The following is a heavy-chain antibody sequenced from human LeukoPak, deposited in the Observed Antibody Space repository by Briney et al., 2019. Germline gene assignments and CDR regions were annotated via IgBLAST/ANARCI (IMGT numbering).Heavy chain of an antibody. CDR2: IYYSGST. CDR1: GGSISSSSYY. V-gene: IGHV4-39*02. D-gene: IGHD1-26*01. Sequence: SETLSLTCTVSGGSISSSSYYWGWIRQPPGKGLEWIGSIYYSGSTYYNPSLKSRVTISVDTSKNQFSLKLSSVTAADTAVYYCAREGGSSWFDPWGQGTLVTVSS. CDR3: AREGGSSWFDP. J-gene: IGHJ5*02.